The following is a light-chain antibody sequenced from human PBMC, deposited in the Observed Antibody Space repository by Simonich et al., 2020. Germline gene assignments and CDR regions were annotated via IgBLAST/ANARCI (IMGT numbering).Light chain of an antibody. J-gene: IGLJ2*01. CDR2: LNSDGSH. CDR3: QTWGTGIQV. Sequence: QLVLTQSPSASASLGASVKLTCTLSSGHSSYAIAWHQQQPEKGPRYLMKLNSDGSHSKGDGCPDRFSGSSSGAERYLTISSLQSEDEADYYCQTWGTGIQVFGGGTKLTVL. V-gene: IGLV4-69*01. CDR1: SGHSSYA.